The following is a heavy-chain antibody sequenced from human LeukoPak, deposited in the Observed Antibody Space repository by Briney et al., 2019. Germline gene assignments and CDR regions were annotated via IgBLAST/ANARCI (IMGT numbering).Heavy chain of an antibody. D-gene: IGHD5-18*01. CDR3: ARGGKVTRPFDY. J-gene: IGHJ4*02. V-gene: IGHV4-59*01. CDR1: GGSISSYY. Sequence: KPSETLSLTCTVSGGSISSYYWSWIRQPPGKGLEWIGYIYYSGSTNYNPSLKSRVTISVDTSKNQFSLKLSSVTAADTAVYYCARGGKVTRPFDYWGQGTLVTVSS. CDR2: IYYSGST.